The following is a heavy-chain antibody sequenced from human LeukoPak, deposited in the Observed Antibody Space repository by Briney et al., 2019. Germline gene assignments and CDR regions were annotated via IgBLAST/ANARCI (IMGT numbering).Heavy chain of an antibody. CDR1: GYTFTGYY. Sequence: ASVKVSCKASGYTFTGYYMHWVRQAPGQGPEWMGRINPNSGGTNYAQKFQGRVTMTRDTSISTAYMELSRLRSDDTAVYYCAMNVLRYFDWLLDDYYMDVWGKGTTVTVSS. D-gene: IGHD3-9*01. V-gene: IGHV1-2*06. J-gene: IGHJ6*03. CDR2: INPNSGGT. CDR3: AMNVLRYFDWLLDDYYMDV.